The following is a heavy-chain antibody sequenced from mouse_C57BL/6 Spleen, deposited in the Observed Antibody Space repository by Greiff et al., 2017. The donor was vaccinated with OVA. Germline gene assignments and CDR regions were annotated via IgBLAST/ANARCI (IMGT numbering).Heavy chain of an antibody. D-gene: IGHD2-2*01. V-gene: IGHV3-6*01. CDR2: ISYDGSN. CDR1: GYSITSGYY. Sequence: EVQLQESGPGLVKPSQSLSLTCSVTGYSITSGYYWNWIRQFPGNKLEWMGYISYDGSNNYNPSLKNRISITRDTSKNQFFLKLNSVTTEDTATYYCARDYGYEGYFDYWGQGTTLTVSS. J-gene: IGHJ2*01. CDR3: ARDYGYEGYFDY.